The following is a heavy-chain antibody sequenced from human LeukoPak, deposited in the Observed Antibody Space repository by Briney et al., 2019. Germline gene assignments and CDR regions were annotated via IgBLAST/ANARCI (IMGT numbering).Heavy chain of an antibody. D-gene: IGHD3-3*01. V-gene: IGHV3-33*01. Sequence: PGRSLRLSCAASGFTFRSYGMHWVRQAPGKGLQWVAVIWYDGSSKYYADSVKGRFTISRDNSKNTLSLQMNSLRAEDTAVYYCARELPPLEKYYFDYWGQGTLVTVSS. CDR1: GFTFRSYG. J-gene: IGHJ4*02. CDR3: ARELPPLEKYYFDY. CDR2: IWYDGSSK.